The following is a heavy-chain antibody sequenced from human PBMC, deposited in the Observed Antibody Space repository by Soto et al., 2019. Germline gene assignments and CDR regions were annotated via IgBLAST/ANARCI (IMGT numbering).Heavy chain of an antibody. CDR3: ASDKSSYGYWTGGY. CDR1: GGTFSSYA. Sequence: SVKVSCKASGGTFSSYAISWVRQAPGQGLEWMGGIIPIFGTANYAQKFQGRVTITADESTSTAYMELSSLRSEDTAVYYCASDKSSYGYWTGGYWGQGTLVTVSS. CDR2: IIPIFGTA. J-gene: IGHJ4*02. D-gene: IGHD5-18*01. V-gene: IGHV1-69*13.